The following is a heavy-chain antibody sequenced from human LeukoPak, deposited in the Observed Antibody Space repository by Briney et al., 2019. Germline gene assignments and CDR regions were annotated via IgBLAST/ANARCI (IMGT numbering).Heavy chain of an antibody. CDR2: IKQDGSEK. D-gene: IGHD2-2*01. Sequence: GGSLRLSCAASGFTFSSYWMSWVRQAPGKGLEWVANIKQDGSEKYYVDSVKGRFTISRDNAKNSLYLQMNSLRAEDTAVYYCARVTGQLLRGYYYYYYMDVWGKGTTVTVSS. CDR1: GFTFSSYW. CDR3: ARVTGQLLRGYYYYYYMDV. J-gene: IGHJ6*03. V-gene: IGHV3-7*01.